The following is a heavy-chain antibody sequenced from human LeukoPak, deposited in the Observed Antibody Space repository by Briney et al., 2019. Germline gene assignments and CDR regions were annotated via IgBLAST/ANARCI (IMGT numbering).Heavy chain of an antibody. Sequence: PGGSLRLSCAASGFTFSSYAMSWVRQAPGKGLEWVADINQGGSGEYYVDSVKGRFTISRDNAKNSLHLQMNSLRVEDTAVYYCARLQSYAFALWGQGTAVIVSA. V-gene: IGHV3-7*01. CDR3: ARLQSYAFAL. CDR2: INQGGSGE. CDR1: GFTFSSYA. J-gene: IGHJ3*01. D-gene: IGHD4-11*01.